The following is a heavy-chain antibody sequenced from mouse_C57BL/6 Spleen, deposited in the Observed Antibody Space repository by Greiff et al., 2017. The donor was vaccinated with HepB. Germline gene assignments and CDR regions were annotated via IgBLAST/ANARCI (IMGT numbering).Heavy chain of an antibody. Sequence: QVQLQQPGAELVKPGASVKLSCKASGYTFTSYWMHWVKQRPGQGLEWIGMIHPNSGSTNYNEKFKSKATLTVDKSSSTAYMQRSSLTSEDSAVYYCGSTRITTRYFDVWGTGTTVTVSS. V-gene: IGHV1-64*01. D-gene: IGHD2-4*01. CDR1: GYTFTSYW. J-gene: IGHJ1*03. CDR2: IHPNSGST. CDR3: GSTRITTRYFDV.